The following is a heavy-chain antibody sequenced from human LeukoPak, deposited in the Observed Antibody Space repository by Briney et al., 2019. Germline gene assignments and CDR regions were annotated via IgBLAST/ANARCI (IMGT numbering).Heavy chain of an antibody. CDR3: AKGGTVAANHFDY. CDR2: INSDGSTT. D-gene: IGHD6-19*01. J-gene: IGHJ4*02. CDR1: GFTFSSYW. V-gene: IGHV3-74*01. Sequence: PGGSLRLSCAASGFTFSSYWMHWVRQAPGKGLVWVSRINSDGSTTSHADSVKGRFTISRDNAKNTLYLQMNSLRAEDTAVYYCAKGGTVAANHFDYWGQGILVTVSS.